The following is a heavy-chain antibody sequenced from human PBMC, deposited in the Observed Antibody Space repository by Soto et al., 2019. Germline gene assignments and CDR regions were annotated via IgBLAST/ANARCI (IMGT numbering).Heavy chain of an antibody. CDR2: ISYDGSNK. D-gene: IGHD1-1*01. Sequence: QVQLVESGGGVVQPGRSLRLSCAASGFTFSSYAMHWVRQAPGKGLGWWAVISYDGSNKYYADSVKGRFTISRDNSKNTLYLQMNSLRAEDTAVYYCARDRLRYNWNDFPYYYYGMDVWGQGTTVTVSS. J-gene: IGHJ6*02. CDR1: GFTFSSYA. CDR3: ARDRLRYNWNDFPYYYYGMDV. V-gene: IGHV3-30-3*01.